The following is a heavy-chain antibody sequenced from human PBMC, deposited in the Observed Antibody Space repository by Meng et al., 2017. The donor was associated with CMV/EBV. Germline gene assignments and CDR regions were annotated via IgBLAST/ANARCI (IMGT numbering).Heavy chain of an antibody. D-gene: IGHD3-22*01. CDR1: GFTFSSYE. CDR2: SDGATTI. V-gene: IGHV3-48*03. CDR3: ARKGSGYYYYYYYAMDV. J-gene: IGHJ6*02. Sequence: GESLKISCAASGFTFSSYEMNWVRQAPGKGLEWVSYSDGATTIYYADSVKGRFTISRDNAKNSLYLQMNSLRAEDTAVYYCARKGSGYYYYYYYAMDVWGQGTTVTVSS.